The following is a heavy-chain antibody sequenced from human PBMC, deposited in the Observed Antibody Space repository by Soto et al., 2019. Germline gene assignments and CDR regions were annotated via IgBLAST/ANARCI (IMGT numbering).Heavy chain of an antibody. CDR1: GYSFTSYW. CDR2: IYPGDSDT. V-gene: IGHV5-51*01. D-gene: IGHD5-12*01. Sequence: PGESLKISCKGSGYSFTSYWIGWVRQMPGKGLEWMGIIYPGDSDTRYSPSFQGQVTISADKSISTAYLQWSSLKASDTAMYYCARHIVATNKNFYYYYGMDVWGQGTTVTVYS. J-gene: IGHJ6*02. CDR3: ARHIVATNKNFYYYYGMDV.